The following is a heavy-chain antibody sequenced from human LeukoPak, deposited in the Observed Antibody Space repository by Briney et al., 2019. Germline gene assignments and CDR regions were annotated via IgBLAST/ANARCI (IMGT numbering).Heavy chain of an antibody. Sequence: GGSLRLSCAASGFTFSSYWMSWVRQAPGKGLEWVANIKQDGSVKYYVDSVKGRLTISRDNAKNSLYLHMNSLRAEDTAVYYCARDRVSYVYWGQGTLVTASS. CDR3: ARDRVSYVY. V-gene: IGHV3-7*01. J-gene: IGHJ4*02. D-gene: IGHD2-21*01. CDR1: GFTFSSYW. CDR2: IKQDGSVK.